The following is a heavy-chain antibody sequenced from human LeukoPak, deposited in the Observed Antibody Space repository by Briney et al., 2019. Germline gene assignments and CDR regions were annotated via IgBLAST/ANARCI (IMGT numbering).Heavy chain of an antibody. CDR3: ALRSGEKSGSLNR. CDR1: GFTFTNYA. CDR2: LSGVGDNI. Sequence: PGGSLRLSCVASGFTFTNYAMNWVRQAPGMGLEWVSTLSGVGDNIYHADSVKGRFTISRPTAKNTLYLQMNSLRVEDAAIYYCALRSGEKSGSLNRWGQGTLVTVSS. V-gene: IGHV3-23*01. J-gene: IGHJ4*02. D-gene: IGHD2-15*01.